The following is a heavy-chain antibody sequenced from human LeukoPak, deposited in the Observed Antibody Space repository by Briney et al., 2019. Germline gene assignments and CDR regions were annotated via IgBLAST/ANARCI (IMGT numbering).Heavy chain of an antibody. D-gene: IGHD1-26*01. CDR3: ARVNSGSYQALGY. Sequence: PSETLSLTCAVSGGSLSSSNWWSWVRQPPGKGLEWIGEIYHSGSTNYNPSLKSRVTISVDKSKNQFSLKLSSVTAADTAVYYCARVNSGSYQALGYWGQGTLVTVSS. CDR2: IYHSGST. V-gene: IGHV4-4*02. CDR1: GGSLSSSNW. J-gene: IGHJ4*02.